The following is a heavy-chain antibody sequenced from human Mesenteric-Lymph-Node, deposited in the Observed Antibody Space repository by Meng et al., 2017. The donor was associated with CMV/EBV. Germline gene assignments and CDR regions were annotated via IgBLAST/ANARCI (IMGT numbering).Heavy chain of an antibody. V-gene: IGHV1-2*02. CDR3: ARGLEWSIKGFDP. Sequence: ASVKVSCKASGYTFTGYYMHWVRQAPGQGLEWMGWININSGGSHYAQNFQDRVTLTRDTSISTAYLDLSTLRSDDTAVYYCARGLEWSIKGFDPWGQGTLVTVSS. CDR1: GYTFTGYY. J-gene: IGHJ5*02. CDR2: ININSGGS. D-gene: IGHD3-3*01.